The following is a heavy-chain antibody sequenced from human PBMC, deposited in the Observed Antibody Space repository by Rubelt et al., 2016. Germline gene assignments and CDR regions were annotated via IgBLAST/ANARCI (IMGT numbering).Heavy chain of an antibody. Sequence: EVQLVESGGGLVQPGRSLRLSCAASGFTFDDYATHWVRQAPGKGLEWVSGISWNSGSIGYADSVKGRFTISRDNAKNSLYLQMNSLRAEDTALYYCAKDRYLGNQLLPQYFQHWGQGTLVTVSS. J-gene: IGHJ1*01. V-gene: IGHV3-9*01. CDR2: ISWNSGSI. CDR3: AKDRYLGNQLLPQYFQH. CDR1: GFTFDDYA. D-gene: IGHD2-2*01.